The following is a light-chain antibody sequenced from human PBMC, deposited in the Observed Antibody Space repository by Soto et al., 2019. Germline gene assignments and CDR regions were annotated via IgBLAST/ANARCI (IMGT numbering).Light chain of an antibody. CDR3: QQADTFPFT. V-gene: IGKV1-12*01. J-gene: IGKJ3*01. CDR1: QDISSL. Sequence: IQMTQSPSSVSTSVGDRVTITCRASQDISSLLAWYQHKPGKAPKLLIYAATTLQSGVPSRFSGSESGTEFTLTISSLQADDFATYYCQQADTFPFTFGLGTKVDMK. CDR2: AAT.